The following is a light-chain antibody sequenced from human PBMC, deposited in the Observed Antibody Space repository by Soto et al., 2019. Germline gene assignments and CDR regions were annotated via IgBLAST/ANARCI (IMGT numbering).Light chain of an antibody. CDR1: QSISNN. J-gene: IGKJ2*01. Sequence: EVVMTQSPATLSVSPGERATLSCRASQSISNNLAWYQQKPGQAPRLLIYGVSTRATGISARFSGSGSGTEFTLTISSLQSEDFAVYYCQQYNNWPPYTFGQGTKVEIK. V-gene: IGKV3-15*01. CDR2: GVS. CDR3: QQYNNWPPYT.